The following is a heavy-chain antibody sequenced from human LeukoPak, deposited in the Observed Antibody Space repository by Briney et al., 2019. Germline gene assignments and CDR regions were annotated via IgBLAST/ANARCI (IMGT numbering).Heavy chain of an antibody. CDR3: ARVRSLGSSWYYFDY. CDR2: ISGSGGST. V-gene: IGHV3-23*01. D-gene: IGHD6-13*01. Sequence: GGSLRLPCAASGFTFSSYAMSWVRQAPGKGLEWVSAISGSGGSTYYADSVKGRFTISRDNSKNTLYLQMNSLRAEDTAVYYCARVRSLGSSWYYFDYWGQGTLVTVSS. CDR1: GFTFSSYA. J-gene: IGHJ4*02.